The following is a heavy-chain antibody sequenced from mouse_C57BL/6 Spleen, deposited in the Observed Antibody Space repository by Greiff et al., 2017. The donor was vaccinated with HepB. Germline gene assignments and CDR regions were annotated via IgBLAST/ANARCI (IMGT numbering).Heavy chain of an antibody. CDR3: ARHVIEGYYFDY. CDR1: GFTFSSYG. J-gene: IGHJ2*01. CDR2: ISSGGSYT. Sequence: EVKLMESGGDLVKPGGSLKLSCAASGFTFSSYGMSWVRQTPDKRLEWVATISSGGSYTYYPDSVKGRFTISRDNAKNTLYLQMSSLKSEDTAMYYCARHVIEGYYFDYWGQGTTLTVSS. V-gene: IGHV5-6*01.